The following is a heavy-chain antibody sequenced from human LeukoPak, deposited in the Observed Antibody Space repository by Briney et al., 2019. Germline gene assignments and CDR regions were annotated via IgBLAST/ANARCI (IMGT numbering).Heavy chain of an antibody. D-gene: IGHD6-13*01. Sequence: ASVTVSCTASGYTFTAYYIHWVRQAPGQGLEWMGWINPNSGGTKYAQKFQGRVTMTRDTSISTAYMEVSRLRSDDTAVYYCARVFQKQLADYWGQGTLVTVSS. CDR3: ARVFQKQLADY. CDR1: GYTFTAYY. J-gene: IGHJ4*02. CDR2: INPNSGGT. V-gene: IGHV1-2*02.